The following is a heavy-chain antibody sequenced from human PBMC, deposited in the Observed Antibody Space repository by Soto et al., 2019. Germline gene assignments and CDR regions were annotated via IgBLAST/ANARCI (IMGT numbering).Heavy chain of an antibody. Sequence: EVQLVESGGGLVQPGGSLRLSCAASGFTFSSYSMNWVRQAPGKGLEWVSYISSSSSTIYYADSVKGRFTISRDNAKNPLYLQMNSLRAEDTAVYYCARGLDIVVGPAAINLDYWGQGTLVTVSS. CDR2: ISSSSSTI. V-gene: IGHV3-48*01. CDR3: ARGLDIVVGPAAINLDY. D-gene: IGHD2-2*02. J-gene: IGHJ4*02. CDR1: GFTFSSYS.